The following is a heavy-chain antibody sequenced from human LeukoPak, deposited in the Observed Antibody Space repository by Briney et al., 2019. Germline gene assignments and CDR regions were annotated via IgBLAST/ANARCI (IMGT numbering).Heavy chain of an antibody. CDR2: INPNSGGT. D-gene: IGHD3-3*01. CDR3: ARSERVDTVTIFGVVIKEGPTDY. CDR1: GYTFTGYY. J-gene: IGHJ4*02. V-gene: IGHV1-2*02. Sequence: ASVKVSCKASGYTFTGYYMHWVRQAPGQGLEWMGWINPNSGGTNYAQKFQGRVTMTRDTSISTAYMELSRLRSDDTAVYYCARSERVDTVTIFGVVIKEGPTDYWGQGTLVTVSS.